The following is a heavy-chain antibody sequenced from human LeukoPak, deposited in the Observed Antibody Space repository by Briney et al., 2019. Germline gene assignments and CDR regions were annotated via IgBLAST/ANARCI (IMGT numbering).Heavy chain of an antibody. CDR3: ARIGGSFYFYYYMDV. J-gene: IGHJ6*03. CDR2: IHYAGTT. V-gene: IGHV4-38-2*02. CDR1: GYSISSGYY. D-gene: IGHD2/OR15-2a*01. Sequence: SETLSLTCTVSGYSISSGYYWGWIRQPPGKGLEWIGSIHYAGTTYYNPSLKIRVTISVDTSKNQFSLRLSSVTAADTALYYCARIGGSFYFYYYMDVWGKGTTVTVSS.